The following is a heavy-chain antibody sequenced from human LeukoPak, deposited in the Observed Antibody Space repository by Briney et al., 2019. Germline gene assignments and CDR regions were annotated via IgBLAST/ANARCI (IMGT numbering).Heavy chain of an antibody. Sequence: PSETLSLTCTVSGGSISSSSYYWGWIRQPPGKGLEWIGSIYYSGSTYHNPSLKSRVTISVDTSKNQFSLKLSSVTAADTAVYYCARYRGPGYFDLWGRGTLVTVSS. CDR1: GGSISSSSYY. D-gene: IGHD3-16*02. V-gene: IGHV4-39*01. J-gene: IGHJ2*01. CDR2: IYYSGST. CDR3: ARYRGPGYFDL.